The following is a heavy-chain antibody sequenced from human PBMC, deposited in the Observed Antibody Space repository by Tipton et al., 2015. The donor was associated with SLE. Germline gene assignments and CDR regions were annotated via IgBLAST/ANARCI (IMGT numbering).Heavy chain of an antibody. V-gene: IGHV4-59*01. CDR2: IFYSGST. CDR3: ARGSRVEEELDF. CDR1: GGSISYSY. Sequence: TLSLTCSVSGGSISYSYWSWIRQPPGKGLEWVGYIFYSGSTNYNPSLKSRVTISVDTSKNQFSLQLTSVTAADTAVYYCARGSRVEEELDFWGQGTLVTVSS. D-gene: IGHD1-26*01. J-gene: IGHJ4*02.